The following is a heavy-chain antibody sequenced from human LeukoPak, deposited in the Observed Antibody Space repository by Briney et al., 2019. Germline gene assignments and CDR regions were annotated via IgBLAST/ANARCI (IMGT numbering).Heavy chain of an antibody. J-gene: IGHJ4*02. CDR2: IYTSGST. CDR1: GGSISSGSYY. Sequence: NPSETLSLTCTVSGGSISSGSYYWSWIRQPAGKGLEWIGRIYTSGSTNYNPSLKSRVTISVDTSKNQFSLKLSSVTAADTAVYYCARDNGYRPDYWGQGTLVTVSS. CDR3: ARDNGYRPDY. D-gene: IGHD5-24*01. V-gene: IGHV4-61*02.